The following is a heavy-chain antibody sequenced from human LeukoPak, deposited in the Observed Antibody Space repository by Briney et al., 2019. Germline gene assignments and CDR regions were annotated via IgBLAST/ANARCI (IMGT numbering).Heavy chain of an antibody. CDR2: IRYDGSNE. CDR1: GFTFSGYG. Sequence: GGSLRLSCAASGFTFSGYGMHWVRQAPGKGLEWVAFIRYDGSNEYYADPVRGRFTISRDNSKNTLYLQMNSLRAEDTAVYYCARGSSYGDYAYWGQGTLVTVSS. CDR3: ARGSSYGDYAY. J-gene: IGHJ4*02. V-gene: IGHV3-30*02. D-gene: IGHD4-17*01.